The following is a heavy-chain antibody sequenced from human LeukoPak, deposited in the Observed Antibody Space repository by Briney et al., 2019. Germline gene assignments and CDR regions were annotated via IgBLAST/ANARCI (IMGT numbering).Heavy chain of an antibody. D-gene: IGHD1-26*01. J-gene: IGHJ6*02. CDR3: AKGCRIVGATRGDYYYGMDV. CDR1: GFTFSSYA. V-gene: IGHV3-23*01. CDR2: ISGSGGST. Sequence: GGSLRLSCAASGFTFSSYAMSWVRPAPGKGLEWVSAISGSGGSTYYADSVKGRFTISRDNSKNTLYLQMNSLRAEDTAVYYCAKGCRIVGATRGDYYYGMDVWGQGTTVTVSS.